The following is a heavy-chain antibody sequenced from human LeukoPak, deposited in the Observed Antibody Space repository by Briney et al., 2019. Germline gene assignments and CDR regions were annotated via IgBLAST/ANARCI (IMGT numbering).Heavy chain of an antibody. D-gene: IGHD2-15*01. CDR1: GFTFRNYW. V-gene: IGHV3-74*01. CDR3: ARTGYCSGGSCFYYYSYYMDV. J-gene: IGHJ6*03. Sequence: GGSLRLSCAASGFTFRNYWMHWVRQAPGKGLVWVSRTNIDGSTSTYADSVQGRFSISRDNAKNTLYLQMNSLRAEDTAVYYCARTGYCSGGSCFYYYSYYMDVWGKGTTITVSS. CDR2: TNIDGSTS.